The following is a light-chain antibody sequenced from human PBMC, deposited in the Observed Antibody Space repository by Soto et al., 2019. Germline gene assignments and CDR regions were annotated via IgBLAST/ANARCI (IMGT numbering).Light chain of an antibody. J-gene: IGLJ3*02. V-gene: IGLV2-14*03. Sequence: QSALTQPASVSGSPGQSITISCTGTSSDVGGYNYVSWFQQHPGKAPKLKIYEVSNRPSGVSNRFSSSKSGYTASLTISELQAEDEADYYCTSFTSSSTWVFGGGTKVTVL. CDR2: EVS. CDR3: TSFTSSSTWV. CDR1: SSDVGGYNY.